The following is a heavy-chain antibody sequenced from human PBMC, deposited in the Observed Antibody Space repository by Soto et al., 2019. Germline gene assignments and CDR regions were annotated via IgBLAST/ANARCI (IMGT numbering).Heavy chain of an antibody. CDR3: AKNQGVELVPLATVDWFDP. CDR2: ISGSGFKK. V-gene: IGHV3-23*01. D-gene: IGHD1-26*01. J-gene: IGHJ5*02. CDR1: CFIFENFG. Sequence: GGSLRLSCAASCFIFENFGMSWVRQAPGKGLEWISSISGSGFKKYYADSVKGRFTVSRDNSKSTVYLELNNLSAEDTAVYHCAKNQGVELVPLATVDWFDPWGQGSVVTVSS.